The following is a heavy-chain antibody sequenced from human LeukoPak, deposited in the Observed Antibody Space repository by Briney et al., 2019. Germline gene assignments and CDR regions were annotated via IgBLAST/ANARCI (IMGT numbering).Heavy chain of an antibody. J-gene: IGHJ3*02. Sequence: GASVKVSCKASGYTFTSYDINWVRQATGQGLEWMGWMNPNSGNTGYAQKFQGRVTMTRNTSISTAYMELSSLRSEDTAAYYCAGYGSGSYRNYDAFDIWGQGTMVTVSS. CDR1: GYTFTSYD. CDR2: MNPNSGNT. CDR3: AGYGSGSYRNYDAFDI. V-gene: IGHV1-8*01. D-gene: IGHD3-10*01.